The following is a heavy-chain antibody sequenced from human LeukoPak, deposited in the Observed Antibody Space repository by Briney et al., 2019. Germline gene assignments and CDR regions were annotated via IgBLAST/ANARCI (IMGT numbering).Heavy chain of an antibody. Sequence: PGGSLRLSCAASGFTFSSYAMHWVRQAPGKGLEWVAVISYDGSNKYYADSVKGRFTISRDNSKNTLYLQMNSLRAEGTAVYYCARDPSFDDFGSGKFDPWGQGTLVTVSS. CDR2: ISYDGSNK. CDR3: ARDPSFDDFGSGKFDP. J-gene: IGHJ5*02. CDR1: GFTFSSYA. V-gene: IGHV3-30-3*01. D-gene: IGHD3/OR15-3a*01.